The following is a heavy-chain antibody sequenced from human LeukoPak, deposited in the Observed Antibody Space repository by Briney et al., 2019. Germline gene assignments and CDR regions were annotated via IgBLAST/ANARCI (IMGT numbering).Heavy chain of an antibody. CDR2: IYYSGST. CDR1: GGSISSYY. V-gene: IGHV4-59*01. D-gene: IGHD5-18*01. CDR3: ARDLGVMVRAFDI. Sequence: SETLSLTCTVSGGSISSYYWSWIRQPPGKRREWVGCIYYSGSTSYNPSLKSRVTISVDTSKNQISLKLSSVTAADTAVYYCARDLGVMVRAFDIWGQGTMVTVSS. J-gene: IGHJ3*02.